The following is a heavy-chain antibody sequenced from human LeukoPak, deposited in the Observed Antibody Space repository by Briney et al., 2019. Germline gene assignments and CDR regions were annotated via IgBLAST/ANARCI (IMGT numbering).Heavy chain of an antibody. J-gene: IGHJ4*02. Sequence: GGSLRLSCAASGFTFSSYEMNWVRQAPGKGLEWVSYISSSGSTIYYADSVKGRFTISRDNAKNTLYLEMNSLRAEDTAVYYCSRGDDYGDYVRDWGQGTLVTVSS. CDR3: SRGDDYGDYVRD. D-gene: IGHD4-17*01. CDR1: GFTFSSYE. V-gene: IGHV3-48*03. CDR2: ISSSGSTI.